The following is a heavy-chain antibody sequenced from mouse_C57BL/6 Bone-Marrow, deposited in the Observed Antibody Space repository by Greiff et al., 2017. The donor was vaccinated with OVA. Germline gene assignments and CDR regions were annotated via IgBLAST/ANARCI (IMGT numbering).Heavy chain of an antibody. CDR2: ITHSGET. CDR1: GFPITSGYY. D-gene: IGHD3-2*02. Sequence: VKLMESGPGLVKPSQSLFLTCSITGFPITSGYYWIWIRQSPGKPLEWMGYITHSGETFYNPSLQSPISITRETSKNQFFLQLHSVTTEDTAMYYCAGDSSGPYAMDYWGQGTSVTVSS. V-gene: IGHV12-3*01. J-gene: IGHJ4*01. CDR3: AGDSSGPYAMDY.